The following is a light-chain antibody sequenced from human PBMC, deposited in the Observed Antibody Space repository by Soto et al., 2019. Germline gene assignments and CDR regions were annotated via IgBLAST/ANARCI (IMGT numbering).Light chain of an antibody. CDR3: QHYNTWPWT. Sequence: EVVMTQSPATLSVSPGESATLSCRASHSVSNSLAWYQQKPGQTPRILIYGASTRATGVPARFSGSGSGTEFSLTIGSLQSEDIAVYYCQHYNTWPWTFGQGTKVEIK. CDR1: HSVSNS. CDR2: GAS. V-gene: IGKV3-15*01. J-gene: IGKJ1*01.